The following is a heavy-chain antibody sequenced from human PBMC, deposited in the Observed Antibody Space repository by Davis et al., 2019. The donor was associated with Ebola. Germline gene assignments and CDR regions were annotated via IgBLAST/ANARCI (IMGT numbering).Heavy chain of an antibody. CDR1: GFTFSTYA. D-gene: IGHD6-19*01. CDR3: ARAPWLGYSSGWYRGDDY. CDR2: ISSGGGAP. V-gene: IGHV3-23*01. J-gene: IGHJ4*02. Sequence: GESLKISCAASGFTFSTYAMGWVRQAPGKGLEWVSDISSGGGAPYYADSVKGRFTTFRDNSRNTLYLQMNSLRAEDTAVYYCARAPWLGYSSGWYRGDDYWGQGTLVTVSS.